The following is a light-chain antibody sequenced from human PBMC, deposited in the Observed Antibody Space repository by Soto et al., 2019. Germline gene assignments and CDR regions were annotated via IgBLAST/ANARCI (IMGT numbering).Light chain of an antibody. J-gene: IGLJ1*01. CDR1: SSDVGGYNY. CDR2: EVS. CDR3: SSYSSSITLV. Sequence: QSALTQPASVSGSPGQSITISCTGTSSDVGGYNYVSWYQQHPGKAPKLMIYEVSNRPSGVSNRFSGSKSGNTASLTISGLQAEVEADYYYSSYSSSITLVFGTGTKVTVL. V-gene: IGLV2-14*01.